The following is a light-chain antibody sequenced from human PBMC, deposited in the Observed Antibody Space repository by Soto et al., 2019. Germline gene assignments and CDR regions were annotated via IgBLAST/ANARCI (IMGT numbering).Light chain of an antibody. Sequence: QSALTQPASVSGSPGQSITISCTGTSRDIGAYDYVSWYQHHPGRTPQLLIYDVSYRPSGVSNRFSGAESGNTASLTISGLQTEDEADYYCSSCTSSSTIFGGGTQLTVL. CDR2: DVS. CDR1: SRDIGAYDY. J-gene: IGLJ2*01. V-gene: IGLV2-14*03. CDR3: SSCTSSSTI.